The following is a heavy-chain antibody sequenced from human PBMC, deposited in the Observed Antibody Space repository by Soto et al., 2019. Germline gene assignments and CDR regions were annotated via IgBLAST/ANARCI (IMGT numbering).Heavy chain of an antibody. Sequence: PGGSLRLSCAASGFTFGSYAMSWVRQAPGKGLEWVSSMNGGGGSTYYAESVQGRFTISRDNSKNTLYLQMYSLRAEDTAIYYCAKSLSGLFSLGDFNYWGQGAMVTVSS. D-gene: IGHD1-1*01. J-gene: IGHJ4*02. CDR3: AKSLSGLFSLGDFNY. V-gene: IGHV3-23*01. CDR1: GFTFGSYA. CDR2: MNGGGGST.